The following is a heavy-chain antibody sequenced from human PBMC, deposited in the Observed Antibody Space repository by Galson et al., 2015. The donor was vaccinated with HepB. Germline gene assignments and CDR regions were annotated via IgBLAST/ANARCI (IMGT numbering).Heavy chain of an antibody. V-gene: IGHV1-3*01. CDR1: GYTFTTYV. CDR2: INSANGNT. CDR3: ARVSNGYSGHLNYYYGMDV. D-gene: IGHD3-22*01. Sequence: SVKVSCKASGYTFTTYVIHWVRQAPGQRLEWMGWINSANGNTKYSQSFQGRVTFTRNTSASTAYMEVSSLRSEDTAVYFCARVSNGYSGHLNYYYGMDVWGQGTTVTVSS. J-gene: IGHJ6*02.